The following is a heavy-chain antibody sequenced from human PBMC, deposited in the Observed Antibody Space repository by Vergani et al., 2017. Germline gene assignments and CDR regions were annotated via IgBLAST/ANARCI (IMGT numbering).Heavy chain of an antibody. D-gene: IGHD3-3*01. CDR2: ISWKSGSI. CDR1: GFTFDDYA. Sequence: EEQRGESGGGEEQPGRSLRLSCAASGFTFDDYAMHWVRQAPGKGPEWVSGISWKSGSIGYSDSVKGRFTISRDDAKNSLYLQMNSLRAEDTALYYCAKDHYDFWSGYPNLSPFDLWGRGTLVTVSS. CDR3: AKDHYDFWSGYPNLSPFDL. V-gene: IGHV3-9*01. J-gene: IGHJ2*01.